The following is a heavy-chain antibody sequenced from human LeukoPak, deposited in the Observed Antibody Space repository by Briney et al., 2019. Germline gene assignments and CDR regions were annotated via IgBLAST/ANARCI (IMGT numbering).Heavy chain of an antibody. CDR2: VNHSGYT. J-gene: IGHJ4*02. CDR3: ARRLYGSDY. D-gene: IGHD4-17*01. Sequence: PSETLSLTCDVSVVSLRTFDWSWSRQSPEKGLEWIGEVNHSGYTNYNPSLKGRVTISVDTSKNQFSLKLSSVTAADTAVYYCARRLYGSDYWGQGTLVTVSS. V-gene: IGHV4-34*01. CDR1: VVSLRTFD.